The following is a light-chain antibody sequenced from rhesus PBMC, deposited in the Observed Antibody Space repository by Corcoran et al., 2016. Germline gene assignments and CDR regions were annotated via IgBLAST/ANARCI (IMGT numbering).Light chain of an antibody. Sequence: DIQMTQSPSSLSASVGDTVTITCRASQTISSWLAWYQQKPGKALKMIIYQAASLQSGVPSRFTGSGSGTDFTRPISSLQSEDFATYYCQQYSSSPRTFGQGTKVEI. V-gene: IGKV1-22*01. CDR1: QTISSW. CDR3: QQYSSSPRT. CDR2: QAA. J-gene: IGKJ1*01.